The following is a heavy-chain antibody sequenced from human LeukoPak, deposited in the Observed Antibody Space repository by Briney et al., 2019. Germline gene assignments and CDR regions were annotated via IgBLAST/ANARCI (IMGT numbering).Heavy chain of an antibody. CDR1: DGSLDIYY. CDR3: ATYGGDWKFDS. V-gene: IGHV4-34*01. D-gene: IGHD2-21*01. CDR2: ITYRGSP. J-gene: IGHJ4*02. Sequence: SETLSLTCGASDGSLDIYYWMFVRQPRGKGLQWIGEITYRGSPYYHPSLKSRVTISIDASQRHVSLTLNSVTAADTAVYYCATYGGDWKFDSWGQGTLVTVSS.